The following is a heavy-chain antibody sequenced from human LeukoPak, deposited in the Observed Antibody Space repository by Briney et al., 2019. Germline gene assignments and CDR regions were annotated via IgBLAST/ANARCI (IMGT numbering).Heavy chain of an antibody. Sequence: GGSLRLSCAASGFTFSSYWMSWVRQAPGKGLEWVAVISYDGSNKYYADSVKGRFTISRDNSKNTLYLQMNSLRAEDTAVYYCAKDLVGGSGSYYSGVFDYWGQGTLVTVSS. V-gene: IGHV3-30*18. CDR2: ISYDGSNK. CDR1: GFTFSSYW. D-gene: IGHD3-10*01. CDR3: AKDLVGGSGSYYSGVFDY. J-gene: IGHJ4*02.